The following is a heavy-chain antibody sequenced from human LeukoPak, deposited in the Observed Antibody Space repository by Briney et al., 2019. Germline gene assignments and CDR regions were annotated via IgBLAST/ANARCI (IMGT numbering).Heavy chain of an antibody. V-gene: IGHV4-39*01. CDR2: IYESVKT. J-gene: IGHJ4*02. Sequence: SETLSLTCTVTGGSVSSNYAWAWIRQSPGKGLECIGYIYESVKTYYNPSLRSRVAMSVDTSKNQFSLTPRSVTAAGTAVYYCARPYSSDWYFDYWGQGILVTVSS. D-gene: IGHD6-13*01. CDR1: GGSVSSNYA. CDR3: ARPYSSDWYFDY.